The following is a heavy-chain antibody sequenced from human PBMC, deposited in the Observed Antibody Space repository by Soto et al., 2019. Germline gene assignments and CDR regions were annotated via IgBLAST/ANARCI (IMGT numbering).Heavy chain of an antibody. CDR3: ARDIRVFSRDLDY. D-gene: IGHD2-8*01. CDR1: GGSVNSGSYY. CDR2: IYNSGAT. V-gene: IGHV4-61*01. Sequence: PSETLSLTCSVSGGSVNSGSYYWTWVRQPPGKGLEWIGNIYNSGATNYNPSLQNRLTISIDTSKNQYSLKLTSVTAADAALYYCARDIRVFSRDLDYRGRVTPVTVSS. J-gene: IGHJ4*02.